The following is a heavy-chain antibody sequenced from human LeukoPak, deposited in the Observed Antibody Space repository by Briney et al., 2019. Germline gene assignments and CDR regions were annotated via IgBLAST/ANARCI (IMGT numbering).Heavy chain of an antibody. CDR2: IKSKTAGGTI. Sequence: GGSLRLSCAASGFTFSSYWMSWVRQAPGKGLEWVGRIKSKTAGGTIDYAAPVKGRFTISRDDSKNTLYLQMNSLKTEDTAVYYCTTGESMVGTTIHIRWADWGQGTLVTVSS. CDR1: GFTFSSYW. V-gene: IGHV3-15*01. CDR3: TTGESMVGTTIHIRWAD. J-gene: IGHJ4*02. D-gene: IGHD1-26*01.